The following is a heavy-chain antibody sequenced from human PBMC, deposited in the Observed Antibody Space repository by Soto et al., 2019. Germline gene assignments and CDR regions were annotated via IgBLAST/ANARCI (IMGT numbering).Heavy chain of an antibody. J-gene: IGHJ6*04. V-gene: IGHV5-51*01. CDR1: GYSFTSYW. CDR3: ARQIGYCSSTSCYRYMDV. Sequence: EVQLVQSGAEVKKPGESLKISCKGSGYSFTSYWIGWVRQMPGKGLEWMGSIYPGDSDTRYSPSFQGQVTISADKSISTAYLQWSSLNASDTAMYYCARQIGYCSSTSCYRYMDVWGKGTTVTVSS. D-gene: IGHD2-2*01. CDR2: IYPGDSDT.